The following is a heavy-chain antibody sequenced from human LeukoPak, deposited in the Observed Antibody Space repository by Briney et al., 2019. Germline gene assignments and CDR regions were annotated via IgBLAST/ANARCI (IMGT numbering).Heavy chain of an antibody. D-gene: IGHD2-15*01. CDR1: GGSISSSSYY. CDR2: IYYSGST. CDR3: ARERWCSGGNCYFLYYYYMDV. J-gene: IGHJ6*03. Sequence: SETLSLTCTVSGGSISSSSYYWGWIRQPPGKGLEWIGSIYYSGSTNYNPSLKSRVTISVDTSKNQFSLKLSSVTAADTAVYYCARERWCSGGNCYFLYYYYMDVWGKGTTVTVSS. V-gene: IGHV4-39*07.